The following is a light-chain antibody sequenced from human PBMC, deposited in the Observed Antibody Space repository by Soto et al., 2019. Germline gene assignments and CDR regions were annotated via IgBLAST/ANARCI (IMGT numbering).Light chain of an antibody. V-gene: IGLV2-14*01. CDR3: TSYSSSSTFYV. CDR1: SSDIGGYYY. CDR2: QVT. Sequence: QSVLTQPASVSGSPGQSITISCTGTSSDIGGYYYVSWYQHHPGKAPKRMIYQVTNRPSGVSHRFSGSKSGNTASLTISGLQAEDEADYFCTSYSSSSTFYVFGTGTKVTVL. J-gene: IGLJ1*01.